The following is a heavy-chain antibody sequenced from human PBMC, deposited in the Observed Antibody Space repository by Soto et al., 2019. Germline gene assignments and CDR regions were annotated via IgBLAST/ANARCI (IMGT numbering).Heavy chain of an antibody. J-gene: IGHJ6*02. V-gene: IGHV3-11*01. CDR2: ISQTASDM. Sequence: QVQLVESGGGLVNPGGSLRLTCAASGFTFSEHYFSWIRQAPGKGLEWVSYISQTASDMYYVESVKGRFTISRDNGKNSLYLHMNSLRAEDTAVYYCARGHFGLDVWGQGTTVTVSS. CDR3: ARGHFGLDV. CDR1: GFTFSEHY.